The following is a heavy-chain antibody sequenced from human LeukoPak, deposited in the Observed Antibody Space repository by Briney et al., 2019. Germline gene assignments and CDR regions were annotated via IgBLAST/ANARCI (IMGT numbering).Heavy chain of an antibody. CDR3: ARTYGFLDY. J-gene: IGHJ4*02. D-gene: IGHD3-10*01. CDR2: ISSSGST. CDR1: GDSISSGDYY. V-gene: IGHV4-61*02. Sequence: KASQTLSLTCTVSGDSISSGDYYWSWIRQPAGKGLEWIGRISSSGSTNYNPSLKSRVTISVDTSKNQFSLKLSSVTAADTAVYYCARTYGFLDYWGQGTLVTVSS.